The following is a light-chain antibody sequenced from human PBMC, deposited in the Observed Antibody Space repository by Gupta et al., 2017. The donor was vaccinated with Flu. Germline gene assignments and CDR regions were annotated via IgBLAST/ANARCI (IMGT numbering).Light chain of an antibody. J-gene: IGKJ1*01. CDR3: QQYGSSPGT. V-gene: IGKV3-20*01. Sequence: ERATLSCRASQSVSSSYLAWYQQKPGRAPRLLIYGASSRATGIPDRFSGSGSGTDFTLTISRLEPEDFAVYYCQQYGSSPGTFGQGTKVEIK. CDR2: GAS. CDR1: QSVSSSY.